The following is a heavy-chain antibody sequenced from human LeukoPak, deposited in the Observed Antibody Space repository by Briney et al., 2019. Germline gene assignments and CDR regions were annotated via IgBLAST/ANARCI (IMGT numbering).Heavy chain of an antibody. V-gene: IGHV4-38-2*02. Sequence: SETLSLTCTVSGYSISSGYYWGWIRQPPGKGLEWIGSIYHSGSTYYNPSLKSRVIISVDTSKNQFSLKLSSVTAADTAVYYCARSHDFWSAVGAFDIWGQGTMVTVSS. D-gene: IGHD3-3*01. CDR1: GYSISSGYY. CDR3: ARSHDFWSAVGAFDI. CDR2: IYHSGST. J-gene: IGHJ3*02.